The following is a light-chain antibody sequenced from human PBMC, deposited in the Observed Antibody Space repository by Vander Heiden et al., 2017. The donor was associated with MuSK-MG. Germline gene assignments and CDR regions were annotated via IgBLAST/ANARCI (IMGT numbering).Light chain of an antibody. J-gene: IGLJ2*01. V-gene: IGLV3-1*01. Sequence: SYEVTQPPSVSVSPVRTASITCSGDRSGHNYASWYQQKPGQSPVLLIYPHTNRPAGIPERFSGSKSGNTATLAISGTQAMDEADYYCQAWGSSDVFGGGTKLTVL. CDR2: PHT. CDR1: RSGHNY. CDR3: QAWGSSDV.